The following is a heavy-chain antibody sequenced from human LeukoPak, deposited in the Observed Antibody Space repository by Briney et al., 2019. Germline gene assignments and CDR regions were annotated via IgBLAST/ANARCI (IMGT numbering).Heavy chain of an antibody. D-gene: IGHD3-22*01. CDR2: IYSGGST. CDR3: ARYDCSGYLFDY. J-gene: IGHJ4*02. Sequence: GGSLRLSCAASGFTVSSNYMSWVRQAPGKGLEWVSVIYSGGSTYYADSVKGGFTISPHHSNTPLYLQMTSLRAEDTAVYYCARYDCSGYLFDYWGPGTLVTVSS. CDR1: GFTVSSNY. V-gene: IGHV3-53*04.